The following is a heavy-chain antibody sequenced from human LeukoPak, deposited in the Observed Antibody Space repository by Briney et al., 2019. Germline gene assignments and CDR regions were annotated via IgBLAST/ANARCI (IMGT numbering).Heavy chain of an antibody. V-gene: IGHV3-15*04. D-gene: IGHD1-7*01. CDR3: TTDEDWNYARKDV. J-gene: IGHJ6*02. CDR2: TVSEIDGGTT. CDR1: GFTFNYAW. Sequence: GRTLRLSCAASGFTFNYAWMSWVRHVPGKALEWVGQTVSEIDGGTTDYAAPVKGRFTISRDDSKSTLYLQMYSLKVEDTAVYYCTTDEDWNYARKDVWGQGATVIVSS.